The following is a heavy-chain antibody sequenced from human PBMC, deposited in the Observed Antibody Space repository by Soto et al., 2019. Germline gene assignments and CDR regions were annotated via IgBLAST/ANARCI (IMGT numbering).Heavy chain of an antibody. D-gene: IGHD3-10*01. CDR2: INSDGSST. J-gene: IGHJ5*02. V-gene: IGHV3-74*01. CDR1: GFTFSSYW. Sequence: GGSLRLSCAASGFTFSSYWMHWVRQAPGKGLVWVSRINSDGSSTSYADSVKGRFTISRDNAKNTLYLQMNSLRAEDTAVYYCASEEITIPFDPWGQGTLVTVSS. CDR3: ASEEITIPFDP.